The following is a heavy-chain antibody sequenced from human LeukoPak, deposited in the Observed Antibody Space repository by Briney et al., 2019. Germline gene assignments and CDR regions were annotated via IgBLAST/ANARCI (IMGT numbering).Heavy chain of an antibody. Sequence: GGSLRLPCAASGFTFSSYSMNWVRQAPGKGLEWVSYISSSSSTIYYADSVKGRFTISRDNAKNSLYLQMNSLRAEDTAVYYCASQYCSSTSCYEASNAFDIWGQGTMVTVSS. CDR3: ASQYCSSTSCYEASNAFDI. D-gene: IGHD2-2*01. CDR1: GFTFSSYS. V-gene: IGHV3-48*04. J-gene: IGHJ3*02. CDR2: ISSSSSTI.